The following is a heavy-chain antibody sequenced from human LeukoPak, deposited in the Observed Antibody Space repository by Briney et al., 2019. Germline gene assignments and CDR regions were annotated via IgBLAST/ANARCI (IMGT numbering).Heavy chain of an antibody. CDR1: GFSFDDYA. Sequence: PGGSLRLSCAASGFSFDDYAMHWLRQAPGKGLQWVSGISWNSGSEGYADSVKGRFTISRDNAKNSLYLQMNSLRAEDTAFYYCAKDYYDSSGYYFSPYYFDYWGQGTLVTVSS. D-gene: IGHD3-22*01. V-gene: IGHV3-9*01. CDR2: ISWNSGSE. CDR3: AKDYYDSSGYYFSPYYFDY. J-gene: IGHJ4*02.